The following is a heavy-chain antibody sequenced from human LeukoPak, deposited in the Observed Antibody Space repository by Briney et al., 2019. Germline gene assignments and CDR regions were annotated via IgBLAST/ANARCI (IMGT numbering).Heavy chain of an antibody. J-gene: IGHJ3*02. CDR1: RYTLIGYY. CDR3: ARDLEWLYPGGAFDI. V-gene: IGHV1-2*06. D-gene: IGHD3-3*01. CDR2: INPSSGGT. Sequence: ASVKVSCKASRYTLIGYYMHGVRPAPGQGLEGMGRINPSSGGTNYAQKLQGRVTMTRDTSISTAYMELSRLRSDDTAVYYCARDLEWLYPGGAFDIWGQGTMVTVSS.